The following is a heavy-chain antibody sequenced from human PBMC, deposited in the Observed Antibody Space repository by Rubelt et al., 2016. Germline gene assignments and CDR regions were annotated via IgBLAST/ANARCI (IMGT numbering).Heavy chain of an antibody. CDR3: ARGMGRGRSSDYFDS. CDR1: GGSFSGFY. J-gene: IGHJ4*02. CDR2: INHSGST. D-gene: IGHD2-15*01. Sequence: QVQLQESGPGLLKPSETLSLTCAVYGGSFSGFYWSWIRQPPGKGLEWIGEINHSGSTNYNPSLKSRVTISVYTSKNQLSRELSSVTAADTAVYSGARGMGRGRSSDYFDSWGQGTLVTVSS. V-gene: IGHV4-34*01.